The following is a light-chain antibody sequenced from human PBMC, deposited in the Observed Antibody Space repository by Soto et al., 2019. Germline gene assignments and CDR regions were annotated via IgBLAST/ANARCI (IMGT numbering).Light chain of an antibody. CDR3: LQDSNYPRT. CDR1: QDIKNE. J-gene: IGKJ2*01. CDR2: AAS. Sequence: AIQMTQSPSSLSASVGDRVNITCRASQDIKNELGWYQQKPGKAPKLLIYAASSLQSGVPSRFSGSGSGTDFTLTITSLQPEDFATYYCLQDSNYPRTFGQGTNLEIK. V-gene: IGKV1-6*01.